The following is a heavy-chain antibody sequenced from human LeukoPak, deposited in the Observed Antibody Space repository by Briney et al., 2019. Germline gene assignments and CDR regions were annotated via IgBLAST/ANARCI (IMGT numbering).Heavy chain of an antibody. Sequence: SETLSLTCTVSGGSLSGDYWSWIRQSPGKRLEWIAYIHSSGSTSYNPSLKSRVTISVDTSKNEFSLKLTSVSAADTAVYYCARDRPGGSSLDYWGQGTLVTVSS. CDR2: IHSSGST. CDR1: GGSLSGDY. CDR3: ARDRPGGSSLDY. D-gene: IGHD6-13*01. V-gene: IGHV4-59*01. J-gene: IGHJ4*02.